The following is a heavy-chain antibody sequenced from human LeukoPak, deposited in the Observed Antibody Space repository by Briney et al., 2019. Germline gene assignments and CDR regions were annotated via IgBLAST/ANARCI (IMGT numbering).Heavy chain of an antibody. J-gene: IGHJ2*01. CDR2: IYHSGST. CDR1: GGSISSGGYY. Sequence: PSETLSLTCTVSGGSISSGGYYWSWIRQHPGKGLEWIGYIYHSGSTYYNPSLKSRVTISVDTSKNQFSLKLSSVTAADTAVYYCATDLGYCGSASCRYFDLWGRGTLVTVSS. D-gene: IGHD2-2*01. V-gene: IGHV4-31*03. CDR3: ATDLGYCGSASCRYFDL.